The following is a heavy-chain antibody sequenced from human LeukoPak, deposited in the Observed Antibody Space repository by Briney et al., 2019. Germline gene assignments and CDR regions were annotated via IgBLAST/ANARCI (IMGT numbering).Heavy chain of an antibody. CDR2: IYYSGST. V-gene: IGHV4-59*01. Sequence: SETLSLTCTVSGGSISSYYWSWIRQPPGKGLEWIGYIYYSGSTNYNPSLKSRATISVDTSKNQFSLKLSSVTAADTAVYYCARYITIFDYWGQGTLVTVSS. CDR1: GGSISSYY. CDR3: ARYITIFDY. J-gene: IGHJ4*02. D-gene: IGHD3-3*01.